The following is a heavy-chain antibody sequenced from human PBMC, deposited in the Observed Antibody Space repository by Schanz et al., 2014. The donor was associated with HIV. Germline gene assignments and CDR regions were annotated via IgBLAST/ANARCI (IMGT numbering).Heavy chain of an antibody. CDR2: ISYDGSIK. D-gene: IGHD3-10*01. J-gene: IGHJ6*02. CDR3: ARGSGPYYYYYGMDV. CDR1: GFTFRTHG. Sequence: QVQLVESGGGVVQPGRSLRLSCAASGFTFRTHGIHWVRQAPAKGLEWVAAISYDGSIKEYADSVKGRFAISRDNSKNTVYLQMNSLRGEDSAVYYCARGSGPYYYYYGMDVWGQGTTVTVSS. V-gene: IGHV3-30*03.